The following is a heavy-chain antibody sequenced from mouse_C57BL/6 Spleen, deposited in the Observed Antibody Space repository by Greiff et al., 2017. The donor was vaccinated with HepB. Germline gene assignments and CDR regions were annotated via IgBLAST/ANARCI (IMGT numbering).Heavy chain of an antibody. D-gene: IGHD2-2*01. J-gene: IGHJ2*01. CDR1: GYTFTDYY. CDR2: IYPGSGNT. V-gene: IGHV1-76*01. Sequence: QVQLKQSGAELVRPGASVKLSCKASGYTFTDYYINWVKQRPGQGLEWIARIYPGSGNTYYNEKFKGKATLTAEKSSSTAYMQLSSLTSEDSAVYFCVRGYDNFDYWGQGTTLTVSS. CDR3: VRGYDNFDY.